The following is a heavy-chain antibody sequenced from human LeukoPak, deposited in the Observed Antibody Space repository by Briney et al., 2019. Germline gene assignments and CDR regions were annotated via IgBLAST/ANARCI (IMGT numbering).Heavy chain of an antibody. V-gene: IGHV4-30-2*01. CDR3: ARGVSYYYDSSGYPLDY. Sequence: SQTLSLTCAVSGGSISSGGYSWSWIRQPPGKGLEWIGYIYHSGSTYYNPSLKSRVTISVDRSKNQFPLKLSSVTAADTAVYYCARGVSYYYDSSGYPLDYWGQGTLVTVSS. CDR1: GGSISSGGYS. J-gene: IGHJ4*02. D-gene: IGHD3-22*01. CDR2: IYHSGST.